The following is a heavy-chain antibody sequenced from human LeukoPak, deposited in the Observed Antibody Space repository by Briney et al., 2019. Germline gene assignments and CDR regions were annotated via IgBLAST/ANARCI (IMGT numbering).Heavy chain of an antibody. V-gene: IGHV1-18*01. D-gene: IGHD6-19*01. Sequence: ASVKVSCKASGYTFTSYGISWVRQAPGQGLEWMGWISAYNGNTNYAQKLQGRVTTTTDTSTSTAYMELRSLRSDDTAVYYCAREVQAVAGTSGWFDPWGQGTLVTVSS. CDR1: GYTFTSYG. CDR3: AREVQAVAGTSGWFDP. CDR2: ISAYNGNT. J-gene: IGHJ5*02.